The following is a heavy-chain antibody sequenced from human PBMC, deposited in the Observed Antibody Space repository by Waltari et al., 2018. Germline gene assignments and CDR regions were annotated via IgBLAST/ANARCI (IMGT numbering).Heavy chain of an antibody. V-gene: IGHV4-38-2*02. Sequence: QVQLQESGPGLVKPSETLSLTCTVSGYPISRGFYWGWIRQPPGKGLEWIGNIHPSESAYYNPSLKSRVTISVDTSKNQFSLKLSSVTAADTSIYYCARVGYYGSGTNDYWGQGTLVTVSS. CDR1: GYPISRGFY. CDR3: ARVGYYGSGTNDY. J-gene: IGHJ4*02. CDR2: IHPSESA. D-gene: IGHD3-10*01.